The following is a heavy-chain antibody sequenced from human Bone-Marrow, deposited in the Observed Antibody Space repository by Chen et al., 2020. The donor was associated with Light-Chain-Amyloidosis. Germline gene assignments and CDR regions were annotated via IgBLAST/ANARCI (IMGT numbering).Heavy chain of an antibody. CDR3: ARDEDCTVTGCPRGGDDGFDS. D-gene: IGHD2-8*02. J-gene: IGHJ3*01. Sequence: EVQLVESGGGLVKPGGSLRLSCAASGFTFNHYSMNWVRQAPGGGLEWVASISSRSIYMFYADSVRGRSTISRDNAKNSLYLQLNSLRAEDTAVYYCARDEDCTVTGCPRGGDDGFDSWGQGTMVTVSS. CDR1: GFTFNHYS. V-gene: IGHV3-21*01. CDR2: ISSRSIYM.